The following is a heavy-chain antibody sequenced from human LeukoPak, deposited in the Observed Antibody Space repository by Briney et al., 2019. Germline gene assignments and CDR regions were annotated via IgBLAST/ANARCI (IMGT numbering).Heavy chain of an antibody. J-gene: IGHJ5*02. CDR3: ARDIKYGGYVLLRARNWFDP. Sequence: ASVKVSCKASGYTFTSYGISWVRQAPGQGLEWMGWISAYNGNTNYAQKLQGRVTMTTDTSTSTAYMELRSLRSDDTAVYYCARDIKYGGYVLLRARNWFDPWGQGTLVTVSS. D-gene: IGHD4-17*01. CDR1: GYTFTSYG. CDR2: ISAYNGNT. V-gene: IGHV1-18*01.